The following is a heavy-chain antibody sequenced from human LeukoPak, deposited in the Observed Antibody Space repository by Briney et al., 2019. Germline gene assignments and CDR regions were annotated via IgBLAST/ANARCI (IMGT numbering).Heavy chain of an antibody. CDR2: IFHSGSV. D-gene: IGHD2-15*01. CDR1: GYSIISDYF. Sequence: SETLSLTCIVSGYSIISDYFWGWVRQPPGKGPEWIGSIFHSGSVYYNPSLRSRVTISVDPSKNRFSLKLTSVTAADTAVYYCARVVASTSIDSWGQGTLVTVSS. CDR3: ARVVASTSIDS. J-gene: IGHJ4*02. V-gene: IGHV4-38-2*02.